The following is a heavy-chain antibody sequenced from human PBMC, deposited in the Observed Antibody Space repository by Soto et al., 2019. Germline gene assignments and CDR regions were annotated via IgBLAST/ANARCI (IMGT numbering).Heavy chain of an antibody. J-gene: IGHJ6*02. CDR3: AADHGGYSNYYGMDV. CDR1: GFTFTSSA. Sequence: ASVKVSCKASGFTFTSSAVQWVRQAREQRLEWIGWIVVGSGNTNYAQKFQERVTITRDMSTSTAYMELSSLRSEDTAVYYCAADHGGYSNYYGMDVWGQGTTVTVSS. CDR2: IVVGSGNT. D-gene: IGHD2-15*01. V-gene: IGHV1-58*01.